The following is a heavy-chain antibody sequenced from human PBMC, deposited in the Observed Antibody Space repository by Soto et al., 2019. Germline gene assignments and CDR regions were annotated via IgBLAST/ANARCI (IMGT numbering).Heavy chain of an antibody. CDR3: ARAKAIAASGGWYFDL. CDR1: GGSISSSSYY. V-gene: IGHV4-39*01. CDR2: IYYSGST. Sequence: QLQLQESGPGLVKPSETLSLTCTVSGGSISSSSYYWGWIRQPPGKGLEWIGSIYYSGSTYYNPSLNSRVTISVDTSKTQFSLKLSSVTAADTAVYYCARAKAIAASGGWYFDLWGRGTLVTVSS. J-gene: IGHJ2*01. D-gene: IGHD6-13*01.